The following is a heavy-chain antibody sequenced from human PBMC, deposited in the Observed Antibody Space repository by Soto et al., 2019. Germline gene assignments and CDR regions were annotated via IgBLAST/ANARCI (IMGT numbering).Heavy chain of an antibody. CDR1: GYTIIIYA. D-gene: IGHD4-4*01. V-gene: IGHV1-3*01. J-gene: IGHJ6*03. Sequence: ASVKVSWKASGYTIIIYALHWVRQAPGQRLEWMGWINAGNGNTKYSQKFQGRVTITRDTSASTAYMELSSLRSEDTAVYYCARGGTVTTSFYYYMDVWGKGTTVTVSS. CDR3: ARGGTVTTSFYYYMDV. CDR2: INAGNGNT.